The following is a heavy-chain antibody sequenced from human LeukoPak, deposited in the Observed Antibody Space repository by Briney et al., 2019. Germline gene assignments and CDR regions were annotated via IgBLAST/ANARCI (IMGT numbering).Heavy chain of an antibody. J-gene: IGHJ5*02. V-gene: IGHV4-39*01. CDR1: GGSISSSSYY. Sequence: SETLSLTCTVSGGSISSSSYYWGWIRQPPGKGLEWIGSIYYSGSTYYNPSLKRRVTISVDTSKNQFSLKLSSVTAADTAVYYCARLRGYGDYSLWSWGQGTLVTVSS. CDR2: IYYSGST. CDR3: ARLRGYGDYSLWS. D-gene: IGHD4-17*01.